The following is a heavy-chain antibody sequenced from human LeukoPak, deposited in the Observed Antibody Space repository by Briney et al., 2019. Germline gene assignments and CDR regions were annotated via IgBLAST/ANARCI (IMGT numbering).Heavy chain of an antibody. V-gene: IGHV5-51*01. CDR1: GYSFASYW. CDR3: ARHGRDGYFTLDY. CDR2: IYPGDSDT. D-gene: IGHD5-24*01. Sequence: GESLKISCKGSGYSFASYWIGWVRQMPGKGLEWMGIIYPGDSDTRYSPSFQGQVTISADKSISAAYLQWSSLKASDTAMYYCARHGRDGYFTLDYWGQGTLVTVSS. J-gene: IGHJ4*02.